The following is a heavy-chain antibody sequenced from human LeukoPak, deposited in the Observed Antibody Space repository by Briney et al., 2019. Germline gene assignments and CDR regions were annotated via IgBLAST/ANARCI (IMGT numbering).Heavy chain of an antibody. CDR2: IIPIFGTA. J-gene: IGHJ3*02. CDR1: GGTFSSYA. Sequence: SVKVSCKASGGTFSSYAISWVRQAPGQGLEWMGGIIPIFGTANYAQKFQGRVPITADESTSTAYMELSSLGSEDTAVYYCARDGDDFWSGYLDAFDIWGQGTMVTVSS. D-gene: IGHD3-3*01. CDR3: ARDGDDFWSGYLDAFDI. V-gene: IGHV1-69*13.